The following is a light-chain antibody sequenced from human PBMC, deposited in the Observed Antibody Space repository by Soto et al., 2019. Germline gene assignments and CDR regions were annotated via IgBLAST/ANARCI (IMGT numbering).Light chain of an antibody. CDR2: GNS. Sequence: QSVLTQPPSVSGAPGQRVTISCTGSSSNIGAGYDVHWYQQLPGTAPKLLIYGNSNRPSGVPDRFSGSKSGTPASLAITGLQAEDEADYYCQSYDSSLSGFYVFGTGTKVPVL. J-gene: IGLJ1*01. CDR3: QSYDSSLSGFYV. V-gene: IGLV1-40*01. CDR1: SSNIGAGYD.